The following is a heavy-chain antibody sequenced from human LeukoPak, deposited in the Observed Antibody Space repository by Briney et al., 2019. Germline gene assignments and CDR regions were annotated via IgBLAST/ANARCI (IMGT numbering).Heavy chain of an antibody. Sequence: GGSLRLSCAASGFTFSSYTMNWVRQAPGKGLEWVSSISSSSSYIYYADSVKGRFTISRDNAKNSLFLQMNSLRADDTAVYYCARRYGDYGWVDYWGQGTLVTDSS. CDR1: GFTFSSYT. J-gene: IGHJ4*02. CDR3: ARRYGDYGWVDY. V-gene: IGHV3-21*01. CDR2: ISSSSSYI. D-gene: IGHD4-17*01.